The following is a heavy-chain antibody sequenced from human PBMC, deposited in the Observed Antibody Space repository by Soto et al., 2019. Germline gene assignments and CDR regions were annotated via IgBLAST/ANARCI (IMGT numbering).Heavy chain of an antibody. J-gene: IGHJ4*02. Sequence: SETLSLTCTVSGCSIRSYYWSWLRQPPGKGLEWIGYIYYSGSTKYNPSLKSRVTISTDTSKNQFSLELSSVTAADTAVYSCSRAGRCCSGGTCCAEYWGQGALGTVSS. V-gene: IGHV4-59*01. CDR2: IYYSGST. CDR1: GCSIRSYY. CDR3: SRAGRCCSGGTCCAEY. D-gene: IGHD2-15*01.